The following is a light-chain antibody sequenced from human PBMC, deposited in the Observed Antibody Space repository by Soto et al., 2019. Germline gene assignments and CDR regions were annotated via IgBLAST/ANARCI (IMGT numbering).Light chain of an antibody. CDR3: SSYTSSTTWV. CDR1: SSDVGGYNY. Sequence: QSVLTQPASVSGSPGQSITISCTGTSSDVGGYNYVSWYQQHPGKAPKLMIYEVSNRPSGVSNHFSASKSGNTASLTISGLQAEDEADYYCSSYTSSTTWVFGGGTKVTVL. CDR2: EVS. V-gene: IGLV2-14*01. J-gene: IGLJ3*02.